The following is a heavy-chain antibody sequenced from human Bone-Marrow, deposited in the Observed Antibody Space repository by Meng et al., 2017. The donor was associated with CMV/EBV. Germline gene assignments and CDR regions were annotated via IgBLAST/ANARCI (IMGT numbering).Heavy chain of an antibody. D-gene: IGHD2-2*03. V-gene: IGHV4-34*01. J-gene: IGHJ6*02. Sequence: SEPLSLTCAVYGGSFSGYYWSWIRQPPGKGLEWIGEINHSGSTNYNPSLKSRVTISVDTSKNQFSLKLSSVTAADTAVYYCARDGAASFGYCSSTSCYRKPGYYGMDVWGQGTTVTVSS. CDR1: GGSFSGYY. CDR3: ARDGAASFGYCSSTSCYRKPGYYGMDV. CDR2: INHSGST.